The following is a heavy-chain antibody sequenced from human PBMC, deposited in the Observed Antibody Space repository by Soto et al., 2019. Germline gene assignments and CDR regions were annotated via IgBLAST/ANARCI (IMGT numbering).Heavy chain of an antibody. V-gene: IGHV3-11*01. CDR3: ARESTHCSGGSCYWNYYYGMDV. Sequence: PGGSLRLSCAASGFTFSDYYMSWIRQAPGKGLEWVSYISSSGSTIYYADSVKGRFTISRDNAKNSLYLQMNSLRAEDTAVYYCARESTHCSGGSCYWNYYYGMDVWGQGTTVTVSS. J-gene: IGHJ6*02. D-gene: IGHD2-15*01. CDR1: GFTFSDYY. CDR2: ISSSGSTI.